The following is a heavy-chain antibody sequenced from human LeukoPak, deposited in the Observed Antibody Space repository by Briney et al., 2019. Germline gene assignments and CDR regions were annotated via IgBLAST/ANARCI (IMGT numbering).Heavy chain of an antibody. CDR3: ATGGITIFGVVTYPND. V-gene: IGHV3-20*04. Sequence: GGSLRLSCAVSGFTFSDAWMIWVRQAPGKGLEWVSGINWNGGSTGYADSVKGRFTISRDSAKNSLYLQMNSLRAEDTALYYCATGGITIFGVVTYPNDWGQGTLVTVSS. D-gene: IGHD3-3*01. J-gene: IGHJ4*02. CDR2: INWNGGST. CDR1: GFTFSDAW.